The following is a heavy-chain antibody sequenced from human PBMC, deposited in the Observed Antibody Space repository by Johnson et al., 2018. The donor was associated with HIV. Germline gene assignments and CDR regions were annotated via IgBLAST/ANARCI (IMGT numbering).Heavy chain of an antibody. CDR1: RFTFSNYG. V-gene: IGHV3-30*18. D-gene: IGHD1-26*01. Sequence: QVQLLESGGGVVQPGRSLRLSCEASRFTFSNYGMHWVRQAPGKGLEWVAVISYDGSNKYYADSVKGRFTISRDNSKNTLYLQMNSLRAEDTAVYYCAKVRGVGATAAFDIWGQGTMVTVSS. CDR3: AKVRGVGATAAFDI. J-gene: IGHJ3*02. CDR2: ISYDGSNK.